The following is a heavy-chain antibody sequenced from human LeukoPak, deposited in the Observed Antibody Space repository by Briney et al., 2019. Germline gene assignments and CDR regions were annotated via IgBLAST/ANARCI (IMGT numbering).Heavy chain of an antibody. CDR2: INPTGGST. J-gene: IGHJ5*02. Sequence: ASVKVSCKASGYIFTGYHMHWVRQAPGQGLEWMGLINPTGGSTGYAQKFQGRVTMTRDMSTSTDYMELSSLRSEDTAIYYCARDNSVGDNAWWFDPWGQGTLVTVSS. D-gene: IGHD1-26*01. CDR3: ARDNSVGDNAWWFDP. CDR1: GYIFTGYH. V-gene: IGHV1-46*01.